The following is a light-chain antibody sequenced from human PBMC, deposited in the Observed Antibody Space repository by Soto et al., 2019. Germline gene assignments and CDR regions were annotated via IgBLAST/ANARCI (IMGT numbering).Light chain of an antibody. CDR1: SSDFGSYKF. CDR2: ETS. Sequence: QSALTQPASVSGSPGQSVTISCTGTSSDFGSYKFVSWYQHHPGKVPKVIIYETSKRPSGVPDRFSGSKSGNTASLTISGLQAEDEADYYCCSYVGGYSYVFGIGTKLTVL. V-gene: IGLV2-11*01. J-gene: IGLJ1*01. CDR3: CSYVGGYSYV.